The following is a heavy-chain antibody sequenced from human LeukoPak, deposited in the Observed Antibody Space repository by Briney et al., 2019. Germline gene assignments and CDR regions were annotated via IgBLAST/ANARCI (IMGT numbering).Heavy chain of an antibody. D-gene: IGHD4/OR15-4a*01. J-gene: IGHJ6*03. CDR2: IYASETT. CDR3: AKDANDYGDPSNYFYYYMDI. CDR1: GGSISSFS. Sequence: SETLSLTCTVSGGSISSFSWSWIRQPAGKGLEWIGRIYASETTNYNPSLKSRVSLSVDTSKNQFSLKLNSVTAADTAVYYCAKDANDYGDPSNYFYYYMDIWGKGTTVIVSS. V-gene: IGHV4-4*07.